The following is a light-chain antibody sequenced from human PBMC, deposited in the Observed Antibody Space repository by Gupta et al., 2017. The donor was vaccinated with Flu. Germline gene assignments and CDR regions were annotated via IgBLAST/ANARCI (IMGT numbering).Light chain of an antibody. V-gene: IGKV3-11*01. Sequence: LTHLPVTLSVSPGERATLSCRASQSVSSYLAWYQQKPGQAPRLLIYDASNRATGIPARFSGSGSGTDFTLTISSLEPEDFAVYYCQQRSNWPGTFGQGTKVEIK. CDR1: QSVSSY. J-gene: IGKJ1*01. CDR3: QQRSNWPGT. CDR2: DAS.